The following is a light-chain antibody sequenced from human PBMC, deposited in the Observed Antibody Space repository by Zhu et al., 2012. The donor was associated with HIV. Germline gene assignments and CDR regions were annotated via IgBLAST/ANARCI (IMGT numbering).Light chain of an antibody. J-gene: IGKJ2*01. V-gene: IGKV3-20*01. CDR3: QHYVPSPMYT. Sequence: DIELTQSPGTLSLSPGERATLSCRASQTVSRNYLAWYQQKPGQPPRLLIYSASRRVTGIPDRFSGSGSGTDFTLTISRLEPEDFAVYYCQHYVPSPMYTFGQGTKLEIK. CDR1: QTVSRNY. CDR2: SAS.